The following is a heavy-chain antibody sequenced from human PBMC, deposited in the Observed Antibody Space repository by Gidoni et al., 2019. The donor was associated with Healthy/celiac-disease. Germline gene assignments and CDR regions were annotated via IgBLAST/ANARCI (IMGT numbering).Heavy chain of an antibody. CDR2: ISGSGGST. D-gene: IGHD3-22*01. CDR1: GFTFSSYA. Sequence: EVQLLESGGGLVQPGGSLRLSCAASGFTFSSYAMSWVRQAPGKGLEWVSAISGSGGSTYYADSVKGRFTISRDNSKNTLYLQMNSLRAEDTAVYYCARSNYYDSSGYYYGSHDAFDIWGQGTMVTVSS. CDR3: ARSNYYDSSGYYYGSHDAFDI. J-gene: IGHJ3*02. V-gene: IGHV3-23*01.